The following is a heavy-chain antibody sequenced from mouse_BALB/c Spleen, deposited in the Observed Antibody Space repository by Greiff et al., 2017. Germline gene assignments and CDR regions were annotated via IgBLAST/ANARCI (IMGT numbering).Heavy chain of an antibody. CDR3: ARHEWEGIYYYAMDY. D-gene: IGHD1-3*01. CDR2: ISSGGGST. CDR1: GFAFSSYD. J-gene: IGHJ4*01. V-gene: IGHV5-12-1*01. Sequence: EVMLVESGGGLVKPGGSLKLSCAASGFAFSSYDMSWVRQTPEKRLEWVAYISSGGGSTYYPDTVKGRFTISRDNAKNTLYLQMSSLKSEDTAMYYCARHEWEGIYYYAMDYWGQGTSVTVSS.